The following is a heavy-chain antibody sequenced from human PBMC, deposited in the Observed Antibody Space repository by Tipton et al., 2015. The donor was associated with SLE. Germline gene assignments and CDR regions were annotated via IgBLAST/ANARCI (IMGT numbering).Heavy chain of an antibody. D-gene: IGHD3-10*01. CDR1: GGSISSYY. J-gene: IGHJ3*02. CDR2: IYTSGST. V-gene: IGHV4-4*07. Sequence: TLSLTCTVSGGSISSYYLSWIRQPAGKGLEWIWRIYTSGSTNYNPSLKSRVTMSVDTSKNQFSLKLSSVTAADTAVYYCARDRGDADAFDIWGQGTMVTVSS. CDR3: ARDRGDADAFDI.